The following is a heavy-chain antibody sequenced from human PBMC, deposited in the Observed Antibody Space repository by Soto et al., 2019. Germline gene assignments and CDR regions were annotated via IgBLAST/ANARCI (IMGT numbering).Heavy chain of an antibody. CDR2: ISGSGGRT. D-gene: IGHD3-16*01. V-gene: IGHV3-23*01. J-gene: IGHJ3*02. Sequence: HPGGSLRLSCVASGFPFSSYAMSWVRQTPGKGLEWVSGISGSGGRTYYAGSVKGRFTISRDSSNNTLSLQMHILRVEDTAVYFCAKGGYYSLFDIWGQGTMVTVSS. CDR3: AKGGYYSLFDI. CDR1: GFPFSSYA.